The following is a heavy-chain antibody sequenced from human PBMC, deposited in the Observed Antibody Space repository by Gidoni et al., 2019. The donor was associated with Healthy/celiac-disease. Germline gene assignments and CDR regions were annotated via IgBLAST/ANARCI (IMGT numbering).Heavy chain of an antibody. CDR1: GFTFSSYA. J-gene: IGHJ2*01. CDR2: ISINGGST. D-gene: IGHD4-17*01. CDR3: VKVGYGGNSPFWYFDL. V-gene: IGHV3-64D*06. Sequence: EVQLVESGGGLVQPGGSMRLSWSASGFTFSSYAMHWVRQAQGKGLEYVSAISINGGSTYYADSVKGRFTISRDNSKNTLYLQMSSLRAEDTAVYYCVKVGYGGNSPFWYFDLWGRGTLVTVSS.